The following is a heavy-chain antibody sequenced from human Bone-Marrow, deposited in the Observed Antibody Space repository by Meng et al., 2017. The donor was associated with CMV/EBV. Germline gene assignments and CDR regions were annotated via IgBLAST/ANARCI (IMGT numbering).Heavy chain of an antibody. CDR2: MNPNSGNT. CDR1: GYTFTSYD. J-gene: IGHJ5*02. V-gene: IGHV1-8*03. Sequence: ASVKVSCKASGYTFTSYDINWVRQATGQGLEWMGWMNPNSGNTGYAQKFQGRVTITRNTSISTAYMELSSLRSEDTAVDYCARGPAADSKNWFDPWGQGTLVTVSS. CDR3: ARGPAADSKNWFDP. D-gene: IGHD2-2*01.